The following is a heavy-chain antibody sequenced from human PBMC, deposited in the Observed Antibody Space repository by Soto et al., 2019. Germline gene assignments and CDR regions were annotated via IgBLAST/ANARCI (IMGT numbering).Heavy chain of an antibody. CDR3: ARVKKVVPAAKGYSYGLNFDY. D-gene: IGHD2-2*01. CDR1: GGSFSGYY. J-gene: IGHJ4*02. V-gene: IGHV4-34*01. Sequence: SETLSLTCAVYGGSFSGYYWSWIRQPPGKGLEWIGEINHSGSTNYNPSLKSRVTISVDTSKNQFSLKLSSVTAADTAVYYCARVKKVVPAAKGYSYGLNFDYWGQGTLVTVSS. CDR2: INHSGST.